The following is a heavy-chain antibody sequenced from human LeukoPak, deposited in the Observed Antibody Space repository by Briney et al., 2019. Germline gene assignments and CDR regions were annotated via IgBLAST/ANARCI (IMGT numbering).Heavy chain of an antibody. V-gene: IGHV1-2*02. CDR1: GYTFAGYY. D-gene: IGHD5-18*01. CDR3: ARVFGNGRGYNYEYFDY. J-gene: IGHJ4*02. CDR2: INPNSGGT. Sequence: ASVKVSCKASGYTFAGYYMHWVRQAPGQGLEWMGWINPNSGGTNYAQKFQGRVTMTRDTSISTAYMELSRLTSDDTAVYFCARVFGNGRGYNYEYFDYWGQGTLVTVSS.